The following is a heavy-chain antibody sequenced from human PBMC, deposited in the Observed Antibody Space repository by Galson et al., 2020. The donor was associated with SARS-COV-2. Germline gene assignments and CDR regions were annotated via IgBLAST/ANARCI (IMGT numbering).Heavy chain of an antibody. V-gene: IGHV2-26*01. Sequence: ESGPTLVKPTETLTLTCTVSVFSLSNARMGVSWIRQPPGKALEWLAHIFSNDETSYSTSLKSRLTISKDTSKSQVVLTMTNMDPVDTATYYCARYIVVVTDYYFDYWGQGTLVTVSS. CDR1: VFSLSNARMG. J-gene: IGHJ4*02. CDR3: ARYIVVVTDYYFDY. D-gene: IGHD2-21*02. CDR2: IFSNDET.